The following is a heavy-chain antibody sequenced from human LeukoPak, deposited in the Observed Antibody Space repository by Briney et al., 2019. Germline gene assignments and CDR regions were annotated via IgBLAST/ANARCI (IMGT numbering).Heavy chain of an antibody. V-gene: IGHV3-43*02. CDR2: ISGDGGST. Sequence: PGGYLRLSCAASGFTFDDYAMHWVRQAPGKGLEWVSLISGDGGSTYYADSVRGRFTISRDNSKNSLYLQMTSLRTEDTALYYCAKDRRTYYYYYMDVWGKGTTVTVSS. CDR1: GFTFDDYA. D-gene: IGHD1-7*01. CDR3: AKDRRTYYYYYMDV. J-gene: IGHJ6*03.